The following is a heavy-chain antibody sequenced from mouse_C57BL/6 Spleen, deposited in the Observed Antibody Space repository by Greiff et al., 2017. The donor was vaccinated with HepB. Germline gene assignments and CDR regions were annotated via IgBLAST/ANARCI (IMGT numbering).Heavy chain of an antibody. D-gene: IGHD2-4*01. CDR3: AGDYDVD. J-gene: IGHJ3*01. CDR1: GYTFTSYW. Sequence: VKLQQPGAELVRPGTSVKLSCKASGYTFTSYWMHWVKQRPGQGLEWIGVIDPSDSYTNYNQKFKGKATLTVDTSSSTAYMQLSSLTSEDSAVYYCAGDYDVDWGQGTLVTVSA. V-gene: IGHV1-59*01. CDR2: IDPSDSYT.